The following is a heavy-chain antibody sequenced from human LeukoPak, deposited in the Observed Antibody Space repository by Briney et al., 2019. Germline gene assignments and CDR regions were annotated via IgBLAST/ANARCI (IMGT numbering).Heavy chain of an antibody. CDR3: ARVAAGDLDY. CDR1: GYTFTGYY. V-gene: IGHV1-18*04. CDR2: ISAYNGNT. D-gene: IGHD2-21*01. J-gene: IGHJ4*02. Sequence: ASVKVSCKASGYTFTGYYMHWVRQAPGQGLEWMGWISAYNGNTNYAQKLQGRVTMTTDTSTSTAYMELRSLRSDDTAVYYCARVAAGDLDYWGQGTLVTVSS.